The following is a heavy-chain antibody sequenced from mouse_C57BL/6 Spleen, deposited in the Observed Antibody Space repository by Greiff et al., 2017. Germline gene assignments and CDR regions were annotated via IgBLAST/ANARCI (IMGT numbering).Heavy chain of an antibody. CDR1: GYNFTSYW. V-gene: IGHV1-7*01. CDR3: ARAFCGSKDYYAMDY. CDR2: INPSSGYT. D-gene: IGHD1-1*01. J-gene: IGHJ4*01. Sequence: QVQLQQSGAELAKPGASVKLSCTASGYNFTSYWMHWVKQRPGQGLEWIGYINPSSGYTKYNQKFKDKATLTADKSSSTAYMQLSSLTYEDSAVYYCARAFCGSKDYYAMDYWGQGTSVTVSS.